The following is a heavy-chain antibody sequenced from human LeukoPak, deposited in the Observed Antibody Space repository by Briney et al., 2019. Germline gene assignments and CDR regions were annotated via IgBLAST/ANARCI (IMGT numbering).Heavy chain of an antibody. Sequence: GGSLRLSCAASGFSFSDYWMSWVRQAPGKGLEWVANIKKDGSEKYCVDSVRGRFTISRDNAKNSLYLQMNSLRVEDTAVYYCAREGYYDSSGYCGFDIWGQGTMVTVSS. CDR2: IKKDGSEK. CDR3: AREGYYDSSGYCGFDI. V-gene: IGHV3-7*01. D-gene: IGHD3-22*01. J-gene: IGHJ3*02. CDR1: GFSFSDYW.